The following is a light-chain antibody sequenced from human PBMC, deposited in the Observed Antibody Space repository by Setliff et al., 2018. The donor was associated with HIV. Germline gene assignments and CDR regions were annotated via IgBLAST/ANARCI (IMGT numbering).Light chain of an antibody. Sequence: QSALTQPASVSGSPGQSITISCTGTSGVVGRYNLVSWYQQQPGKPPKLVIYQASKRPSGVSNRFSGSKSGNTASLTISGLQAEDEADYYCCSNTGSNTYVFGTGTKVTVL. V-gene: IGLV2-23*01. CDR3: CSNTGSNTYV. CDR1: SGVVGRYNL. CDR2: QAS. J-gene: IGLJ1*01.